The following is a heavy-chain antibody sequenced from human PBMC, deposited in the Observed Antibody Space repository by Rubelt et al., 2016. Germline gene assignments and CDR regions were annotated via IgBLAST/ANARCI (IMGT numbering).Heavy chain of an antibody. CDR3: ARTKTVEMATIPLAY. CDR2: IIPILGIA. Sequence: QVQLVQSGSEVKKPGSSVKVSCKASGGTFSSYAISWVRQAPGQGLEWMGRIIPILGIANYAQKFQGRVTITADKSTSTAYMELSSLRSEDTAVYYWARTKTVEMATIPLAYWGQGTLVTVSS. J-gene: IGHJ4*02. D-gene: IGHD5-24*01. CDR1: GGTFSSYA. V-gene: IGHV1-69*04.